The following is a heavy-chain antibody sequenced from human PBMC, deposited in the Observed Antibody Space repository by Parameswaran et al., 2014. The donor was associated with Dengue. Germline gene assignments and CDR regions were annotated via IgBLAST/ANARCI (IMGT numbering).Heavy chain of an antibody. Sequence: VRQAPGKGTGVDWVYLLQWEHQLQPSLKSRVTISVDTSKNQFSLKLSSVTAADTAVYYCARLWDYYYYMDVWGKGTTVTVSS. D-gene: IGHD3-16*01. CDR2: LLQWEH. J-gene: IGHJ6*03. V-gene: IGHV4-59*08. CDR3: ARLWDYYYYMDV.